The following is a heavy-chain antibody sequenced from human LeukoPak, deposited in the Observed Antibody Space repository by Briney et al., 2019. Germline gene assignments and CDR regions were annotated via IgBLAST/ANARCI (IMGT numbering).Heavy chain of an antibody. CDR2: IIPIFGTA. D-gene: IGHD1-14*01. CDR3: ARDYHRGPYYFDY. CDR1: GGTFSSYA. Sequence: SVKVSCKASGGTFSSYAISWVRQAPEQGLEWMGGIIPIFGTANYAQKFQGRVTITADESTSTVYMELSSLRSEDTAVYYCARDYHRGPYYFDYWGQGTLVTVSS. J-gene: IGHJ4*02. V-gene: IGHV1-69*13.